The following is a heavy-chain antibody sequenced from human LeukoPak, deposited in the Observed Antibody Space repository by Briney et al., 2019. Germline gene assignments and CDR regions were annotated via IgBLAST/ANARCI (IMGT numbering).Heavy chain of an antibody. D-gene: IGHD6-19*01. CDR1: GFTFSSYG. CDR3: ARDRTQCDY. CDR2: ISSGSSYI. V-gene: IGHV3-21*01. J-gene: IGHJ4*02. Sequence: PGGSLRLSCAASGFTFSSYGMSWVRQAPGKGLEWVSSISSGSSYIYYADSLKGRFTISRDNAKNSLYLQMNGLRAEDTAVYYCARDRTQCDYWGQGTLVTVSS.